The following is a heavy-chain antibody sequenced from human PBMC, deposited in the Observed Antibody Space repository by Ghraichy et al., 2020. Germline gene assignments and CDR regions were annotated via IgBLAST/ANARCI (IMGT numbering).Heavy chain of an antibody. CDR1: GYTFTGYY. Sequence: ASVKVSCKASGYTFTGYYMHWVRQAPGQGLEWMGWINPNSGGTNYAQKFQGRVTMTRDTSISTAYMELSRLRSDDTAVYYCARDYYDSSGYYSTDWYFDLWGRGTLVTVSS. V-gene: IGHV1-2*02. CDR3: ARDYYDSSGYYSTDWYFDL. D-gene: IGHD3-22*01. J-gene: IGHJ2*01. CDR2: INPNSGGT.